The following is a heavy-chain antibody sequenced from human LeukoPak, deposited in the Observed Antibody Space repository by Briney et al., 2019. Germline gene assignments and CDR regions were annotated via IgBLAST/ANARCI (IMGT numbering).Heavy chain of an antibody. CDR1: GGSVSGYY. D-gene: IGHD2-15*01. Sequence: SETLSLTCVVSGGSVSGYYWGWIRQPPGKGLEWIGYTYFSGNINYNPSLKSRVTISVDTSKNQFSLKLSSVTAADTAVYYCARGEVVPLTWFDPWGQGTLVTVSS. V-gene: IGHV4-59*02. CDR3: ARGEVVPLTWFDP. CDR2: TYFSGNI. J-gene: IGHJ5*02.